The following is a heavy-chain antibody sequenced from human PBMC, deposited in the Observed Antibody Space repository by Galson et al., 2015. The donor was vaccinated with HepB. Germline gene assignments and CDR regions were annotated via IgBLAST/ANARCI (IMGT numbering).Heavy chain of an antibody. CDR2: ISGSGGTT. CDR3: AKFFGLFACPPAVIPAATTADWYAMDV. J-gene: IGHJ6*02. D-gene: IGHD2-2*01. Sequence: SLRLSCAASGFTFSSYAMSWVRQAAGKGLEWVSAISGSGGTTHDADSVKGRFTISRDNSKNTLYLQMNSLRAEDTAVYYCAKFFGLFACPPAVIPAATTADWYAMDVWGQGTTVTVSS. CDR1: GFTFSSYA. V-gene: IGHV3-23*01.